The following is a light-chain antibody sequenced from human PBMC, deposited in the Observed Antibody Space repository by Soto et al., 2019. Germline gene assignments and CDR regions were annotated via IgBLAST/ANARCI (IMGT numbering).Light chain of an antibody. CDR2: GAS. J-gene: IGKJ1*01. CDR3: QQYNNWPTWT. CDR1: QHVSSD. Sequence: IVLTQSPGTLSLSPGETATLSCRAIQHVSSDLLAWYQQKPGQAPRLLIYGASNRATGIPDRFSGSGSETEFTLTISSLQAEDSAVYFCQQYNNWPTWTFGQGTKVDIK. V-gene: IGKV3D-15*01.